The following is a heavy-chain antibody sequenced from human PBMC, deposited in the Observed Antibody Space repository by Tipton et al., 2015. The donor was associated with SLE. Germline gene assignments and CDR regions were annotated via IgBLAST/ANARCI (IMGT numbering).Heavy chain of an antibody. V-gene: IGHV1-18*01. J-gene: IGHJ4*02. D-gene: IGHD2-2*03. Sequence: QLVQSGAEVKKPGASVKVSCKASGYTFTSYGISWVRQAPGQGLECMGWITPYNGNTNYAQWLQGRVTMTTDTSTSTAYMELRSLRSDDTAVYYCAGDGYCSSTSCYPSYFDYWGQGTLVTVSS. CDR1: GYTFTSYG. CDR2: ITPYNGNT. CDR3: AGDGYCSSTSCYPSYFDY.